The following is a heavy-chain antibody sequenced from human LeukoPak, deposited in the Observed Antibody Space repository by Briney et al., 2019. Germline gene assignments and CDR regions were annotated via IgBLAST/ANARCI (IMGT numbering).Heavy chain of an antibody. CDR1: GFTFSSYS. CDR3: AKIPRGMIQGVYFDF. J-gene: IGHJ4*02. V-gene: IGHV3-21*04. D-gene: IGHD3-10*01. CDR2: ISSSSSYI. Sequence: NTGGSLRLSCAASGFTFSSYSMNWVRQAPGKGLEWVSSISSSSSYIYYADSVKGRFTISRDNAKNSLYLQMNSLRADDTAVYYCAKIPRGMIQGVYFDFWGQGTLVTVSS.